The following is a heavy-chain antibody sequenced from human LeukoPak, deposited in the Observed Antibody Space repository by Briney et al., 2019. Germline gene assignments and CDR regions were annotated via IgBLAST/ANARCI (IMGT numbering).Heavy chain of an antibody. J-gene: IGHJ4*02. CDR1: GYTFTSYG. D-gene: IGHD6-13*01. CDR2: ISSYNGNT. V-gene: IGHV1-18*01. Sequence: ASVKVSRKASGYTFTSYGISWVRQAPGQGLEWMGWISSYNGNTHYAQKLQGRVTMTTDTSTSTAYMELRSLRSDDTAVYYCARDKPDRAAGHEDYWGQGTLVTVSS. CDR3: ARDKPDRAAGHEDY.